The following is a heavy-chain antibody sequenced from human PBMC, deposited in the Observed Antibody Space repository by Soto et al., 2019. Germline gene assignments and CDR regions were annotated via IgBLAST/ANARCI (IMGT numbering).Heavy chain of an antibody. CDR1: GYTFTSYG. CDR2: ISAYNGNT. J-gene: IGHJ5*02. V-gene: IGHV1-18*01. CDR3: ARGAHCSGGSCYRWFDP. Sequence: ASVQVSCKASGYTFTSYGISWVRQAPGQGLEWMGWISAYNGNTNYAQKLQGRVTMTTDTSTSTAYMELRSLRSDDTAVYYCARGAHCSGGSCYRWFDPWGQGTLVTVSS. D-gene: IGHD2-15*01.